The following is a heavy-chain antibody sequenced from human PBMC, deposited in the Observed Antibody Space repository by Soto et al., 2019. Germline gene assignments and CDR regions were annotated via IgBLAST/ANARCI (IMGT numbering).Heavy chain of an antibody. V-gene: IGHV3-73*01. J-gene: IGHJ6*02. CDR1: GFTFSVSA. CDR3: TVASGSYYYDYYYGMDV. CDR2: IRSKANSYAT. D-gene: IGHD1-26*01. Sequence: QPGGSLRLSCAASGFTFSVSAMHWFRQASGKGLEWVGRIRSKANSYATAYAASVKGRFTISRDDSKNTAYLQMNSLKTEDTAVYYCTVASGSYYYDYYYGMDVWGQGTTVTSP.